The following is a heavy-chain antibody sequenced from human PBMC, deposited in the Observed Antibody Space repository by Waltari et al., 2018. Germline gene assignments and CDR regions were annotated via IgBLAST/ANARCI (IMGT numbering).Heavy chain of an antibody. V-gene: IGHV1-8*01. Sequence: QVQLVQSEAEVKKPGAAVILSCKTSGYSFTSYDINWVRQASGQGPEWMGWLHPNSGDTDHAHNFQGRITMTTDTSINTAFLELTSLRSEDTAVYYCARGVGGAARGYYGMDVWGQGTSVTVS. CDR2: LHPNSGDT. CDR3: ARGVGGAARGYYGMDV. CDR1: GYSFTSYD. D-gene: IGHD1-26*01. J-gene: IGHJ6*02.